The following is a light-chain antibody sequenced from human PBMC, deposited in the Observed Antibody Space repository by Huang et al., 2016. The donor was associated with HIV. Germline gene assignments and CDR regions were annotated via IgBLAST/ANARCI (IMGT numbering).Light chain of an antibody. Sequence: DIVMTQSPDSLAVSLGERATINCKSSQSVLDNSNNKNCLAWFQQKPGQPPKLLIYWATSRECGVPDRFSGSGSGTDFTLTISSLQAEDVAVYYCHQYYNTPYTFGQGTKLEIK. J-gene: IGKJ2*01. CDR2: WAT. CDR1: QSVLDNSNNKNC. V-gene: IGKV4-1*01. CDR3: HQYYNTPYT.